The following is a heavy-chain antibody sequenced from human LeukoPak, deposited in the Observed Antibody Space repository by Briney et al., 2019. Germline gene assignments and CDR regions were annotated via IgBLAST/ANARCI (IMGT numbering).Heavy chain of an antibody. CDR1: GGSISSGDYY. CDR3: AREAMAARFYFDY. Sequence: SQTLSLTCTVSGGSISSGDYYWSWIRQPPGKGLEWIGYIYYSGSTYYNPSLKSRVTISVDTSKNQFSLKLSSVTAADTAVYYCAREAMAARFYFDYWGQGTLVTVSS. J-gene: IGHJ4*02. CDR2: IYYSGST. V-gene: IGHV4-30-4*08. D-gene: IGHD6-6*01.